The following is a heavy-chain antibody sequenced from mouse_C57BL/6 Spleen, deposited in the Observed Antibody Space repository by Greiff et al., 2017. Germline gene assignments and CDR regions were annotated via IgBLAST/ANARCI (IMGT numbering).Heavy chain of an antibody. V-gene: IGHV15-2*01. CDR1: DSEVFPIAY. CDR3: ARPRYYGSSPWYFDV. J-gene: IGHJ1*03. Sequence: SGSELRSPGSSVKLSCKDFDSEVFPIAYMSWVRQKPGHGFEWIGGILPSIGRTIYGEKFEDKATLDADTLSNTAYLELNSLTSEDSAIYYCARPRYYGSSPWYFDVWCTGTTVTVSS. D-gene: IGHD1-1*01. CDR2: ILPSIGRT.